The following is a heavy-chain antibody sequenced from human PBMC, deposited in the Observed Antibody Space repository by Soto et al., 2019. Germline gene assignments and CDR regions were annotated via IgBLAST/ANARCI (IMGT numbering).Heavy chain of an antibody. J-gene: IGHJ6*03. V-gene: IGHV3-21*01. CDR3: ARDDFRNYYYYMDV. CDR1: GFTFSSYS. D-gene: IGHD3-3*01. Sequence: PGGSLRLSCAASGFTFSSYSMNWVRQAPGKGLEWVSSISSSSSYIYYADSVKGRFTISRDNAKNSLYLQMNSLRAEDTAVYYCARDDFRNYYYYMDVWGKGTTVTGSS. CDR2: ISSSSSYI.